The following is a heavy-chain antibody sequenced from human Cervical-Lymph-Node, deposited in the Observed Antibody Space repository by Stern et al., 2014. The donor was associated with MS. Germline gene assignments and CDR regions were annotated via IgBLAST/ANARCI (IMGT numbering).Heavy chain of an antibody. CDR1: GDSISSYTHY. V-gene: IGHV4-39*01. D-gene: IGHD2-8*02. CDR3: AKHACTGAACPFDL. Sequence: QVQLQESGPGLVKPSETLSLTCAVSGDSISSYTHYWAWIRQPPGKGLEWIGSVYYSGATYYNPSLKSPVPIPVDTPKNPFSLGPTSVTAADTAVYYCAKHACTGAACPFDLWGQGTLVTVSS. CDR2: VYYSGAT. J-gene: IGHJ4*02.